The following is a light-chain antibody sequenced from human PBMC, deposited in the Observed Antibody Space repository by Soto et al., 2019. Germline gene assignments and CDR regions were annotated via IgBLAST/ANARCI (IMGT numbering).Light chain of an antibody. CDR1: QSVSSNY. J-gene: IGKJ5*01. CDR3: QQYGSSAPIT. Sequence: EIVLTQSPGTLSLSPGERATLSCRASQSVSSNYLAWYQQKPGQAPSLLIYDASSRATGIPDRFSGSGSGTDFTLTISRLEPEDFDMYYCQQYGSSAPITFGQGTRLEIE. CDR2: DAS. V-gene: IGKV3-20*01.